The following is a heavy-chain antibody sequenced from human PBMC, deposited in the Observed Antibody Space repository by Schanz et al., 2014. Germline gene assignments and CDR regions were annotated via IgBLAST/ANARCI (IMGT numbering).Heavy chain of an antibody. CDR3: AREGDYYGMDV. Sequence: QVLLQESGPGLVKPSQTLSLTCTVSGGSISDNSYYWSWIRQLPGKGLEWIGYISHSGSAYYNPSLKSRLNISIDTPKSQFSLKVTSMTAADTAVYYCAREGDYYGMDVWGQGTTVIVSS. CDR2: ISHSGSA. J-gene: IGHJ6*02. V-gene: IGHV4-31*03. CDR1: GGSISDNSYY.